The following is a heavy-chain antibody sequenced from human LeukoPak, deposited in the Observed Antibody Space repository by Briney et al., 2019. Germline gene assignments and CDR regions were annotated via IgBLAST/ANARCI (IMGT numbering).Heavy chain of an antibody. CDR1: EFTFSSHA. Sequence: GGSLRLSCVASEFTFSSHAMNWVRQTPGQGLEWVSSIIEEGDTTYYADAVRGRFTISRDNSKSIVYLQMSSLRVEDTAIYYCARLSEPSWGQGTLVTVSS. D-gene: IGHD1-14*01. V-gene: IGHV3-23*01. CDR2: IIEEGDTT. CDR3: ARLSEPS. J-gene: IGHJ1*01.